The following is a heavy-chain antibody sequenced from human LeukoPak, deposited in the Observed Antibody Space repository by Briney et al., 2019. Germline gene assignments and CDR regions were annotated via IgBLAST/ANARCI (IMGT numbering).Heavy chain of an antibody. CDR1: GYTFTSYD. Sequence: ASVKVSCKASGYTFTSYDISWVRQAPGQGLEWMGWISAYNGNTNYAQKLQGRVTMTTDTSTSTAYMELRSLRSDDTAVYYCARGVYYYDSSGYYHFDYWGQGTLVTVSS. CDR2: ISAYNGNT. J-gene: IGHJ4*02. D-gene: IGHD3-22*01. V-gene: IGHV1-18*01. CDR3: ARGVYYYDSSGYYHFDY.